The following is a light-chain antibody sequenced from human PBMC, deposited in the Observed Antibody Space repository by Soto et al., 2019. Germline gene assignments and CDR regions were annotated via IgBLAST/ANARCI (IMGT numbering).Light chain of an antibody. V-gene: IGKV3-20*01. CDR2: GAS. CDR1: QSVITY. CDR3: QQYGSTPLT. Sequence: ESVLTQSPGTLSLSPGERATLSCRASQSVITYLAWYQQKPGQAPRLLIYGASSRAYGIPDRFSGSGSGTDFTLTISRLEPEDVAVYYCQQYGSTPLTFGGGTKVEIK. J-gene: IGKJ4*01.